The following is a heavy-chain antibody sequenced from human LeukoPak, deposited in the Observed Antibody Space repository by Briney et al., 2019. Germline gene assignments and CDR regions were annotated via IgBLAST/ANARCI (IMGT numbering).Heavy chain of an antibody. D-gene: IGHD6-13*01. CDR1: GYSFTSHW. CDR3: ARRQYSGTWALVY. CDR2: IYPGGSDT. J-gene: IGHJ4*02. Sequence: GESLKISCKGSGYSFTSHWIGWVRQMPGKGLEWMGIIYPGGSDTRYSPSFQGQVTISADKSTSTAYLQWSSLKASDTAMYYCARRQYSGTWALVYWGQGTLVTVSS. V-gene: IGHV5-51*01.